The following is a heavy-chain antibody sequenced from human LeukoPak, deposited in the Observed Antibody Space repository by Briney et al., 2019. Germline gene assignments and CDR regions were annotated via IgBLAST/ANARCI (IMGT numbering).Heavy chain of an antibody. Sequence: GGSLRLSCAASGFTFGDYAMHWVRQAPGKGLEWVSGISWNSGSMDYADSVKGRFTISRDNAKNSLYLQMNSLRAEDMALYYCAKDEFVASDFTGAFDIWGQGTMVTVSS. CDR3: AKDEFVASDFTGAFDI. D-gene: IGHD2-8*02. V-gene: IGHV3-9*03. CDR2: ISWNSGSM. J-gene: IGHJ3*02. CDR1: GFTFGDYA.